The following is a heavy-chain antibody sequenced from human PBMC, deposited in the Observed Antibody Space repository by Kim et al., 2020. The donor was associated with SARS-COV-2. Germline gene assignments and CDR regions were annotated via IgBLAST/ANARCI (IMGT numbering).Heavy chain of an antibody. CDR2: ISYDGSNK. CDR1: GFTFSSYG. V-gene: IGHV3-33*05. CDR3: ARDYGSGSYNFWYFDL. D-gene: IGHD3-10*01. Sequence: GRSLRLSCAASGFTFSSYGMHWVRQAPGKGLEWVAVISYDGSNKYYADSVKGRFTISRDNSKNTLYLQMNSLRAEDTAVYYCARDYGSGSYNFWYFDLWGRGTLVTVSS. J-gene: IGHJ2*01.